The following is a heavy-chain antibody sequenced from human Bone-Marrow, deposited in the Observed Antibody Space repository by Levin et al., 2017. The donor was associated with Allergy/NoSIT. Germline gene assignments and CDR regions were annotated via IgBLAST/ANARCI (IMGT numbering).Heavy chain of an antibody. J-gene: IGHJ3*02. CDR2: MDPADSDI. CDR1: GYSFTEYW. Sequence: GESLKISCQASGYSFTEYWIGWVRQMPGKGLEWMGMMDPADSDIRYSPSFQGHVTISADKSLDTAYLQWSSLKASDTAMYYCARLGSGFESDAFDIWGHGQWSPSLQ. CDR3: ARLGSGFESDAFDI. V-gene: IGHV5-51*01. D-gene: IGHD5-12*01.